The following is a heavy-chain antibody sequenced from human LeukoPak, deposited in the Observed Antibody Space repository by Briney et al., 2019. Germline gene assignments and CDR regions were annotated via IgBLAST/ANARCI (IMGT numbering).Heavy chain of an antibody. Sequence: PSETLSLTCTVSGGSISNYYWSWIRQPAGKGLEWIGRIYANGNTNYNPSLQSRVTMSVDTSMNLFALKLSSVTAADTAVYYCARQGVATAIDYWGQGTLVSVSS. V-gene: IGHV4-4*07. J-gene: IGHJ4*02. CDR1: GGSISNYY. CDR3: ARQGVATAIDY. D-gene: IGHD2-21*02. CDR2: IYANGNT.